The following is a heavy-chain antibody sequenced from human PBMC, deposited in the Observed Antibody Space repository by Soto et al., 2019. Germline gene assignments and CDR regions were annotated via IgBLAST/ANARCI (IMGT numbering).Heavy chain of an antibody. CDR2: INYSGST. CDR3: ARDGDTSGYYYFDH. D-gene: IGHD3-22*01. Sequence: SETLSLTCTVSGGSVSSGSYYWTWMRQPPGKGLEWIGYINYSGSTSYNPSLKGRVAISVDTSKKQFSLKVSSVTAADTAVYYCARDGDTSGYYYFDHWGQGPLFTVSS. V-gene: IGHV4-61*01. CDR1: GGSVSSGSYY. J-gene: IGHJ4*02.